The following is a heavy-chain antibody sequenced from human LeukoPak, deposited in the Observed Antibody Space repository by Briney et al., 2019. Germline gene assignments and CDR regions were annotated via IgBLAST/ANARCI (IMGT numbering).Heavy chain of an antibody. V-gene: IGHV3-30-3*01. Sequence: GGSLRLSCATSGFTFSSYAMSWVRQAPGKGLEWVAVISYDGSNKYYADSVKGRFPISRDNSKSTLYLQMNSLRAEDTAVYYCARAPTHYDFWSGSPSNYYYYYMDVWGKGTTVTVSS. J-gene: IGHJ6*03. CDR3: ARAPTHYDFWSGSPSNYYYYYMDV. D-gene: IGHD3-3*01. CDR1: GFTFSSYA. CDR2: ISYDGSNK.